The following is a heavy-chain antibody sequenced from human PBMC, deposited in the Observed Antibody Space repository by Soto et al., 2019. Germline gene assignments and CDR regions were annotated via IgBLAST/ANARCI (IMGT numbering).Heavy chain of an antibody. CDR2: IFYSGST. CDR3: ARDGAYYGSGTLGP. V-gene: IGHV4-31*03. J-gene: IGHJ5*02. Sequence: QVQLQESGPGLVKPSQTLSLTCTVSGGSISSGGYYWSWIRQHPGKGLEWIGYIFYSGSTYYNPYLNRRVTISVDTSKNQFALKLSSVTAADTDVYYWARDGAYYGSGTLGPWGQGTLVTVSS. D-gene: IGHD3-10*01. CDR1: GGSISSGGYY.